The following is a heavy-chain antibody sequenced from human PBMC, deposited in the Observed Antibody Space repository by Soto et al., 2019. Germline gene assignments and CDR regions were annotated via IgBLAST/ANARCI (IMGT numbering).Heavy chain of an antibody. CDR1: GFTFSSYV. J-gene: IGHJ4*02. CDR3: AKGTIFGVVIKGDLDY. V-gene: IGHV3-23*01. Sequence: EVQLLESGGGLVQPGGSLRLSCAASGFTFSSYVMSWVRQAPGKGLEWVSAISGSGGSTYYADSVKGRFTISRDNSKNTLYLQMNSLRAEDTAVYYCAKGTIFGVVIKGDLDYWGQGTLVTVSS. CDR2: ISGSGGST. D-gene: IGHD3-3*01.